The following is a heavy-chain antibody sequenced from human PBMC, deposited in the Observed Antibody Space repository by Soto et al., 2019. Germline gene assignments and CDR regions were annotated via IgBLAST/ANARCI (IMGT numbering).Heavy chain of an antibody. D-gene: IGHD5-18*01. V-gene: IGHV3-11*01. CDR3: ARGVAWIQLLGVSYYFDY. J-gene: IGHJ4*02. CDR2: ISSSGSTI. Sequence: QVQLVESGGGLVKPGGSLRLSCAASGFTFSDYYMSWIRQAPGKGLEGVSYISSSGSTIYYADSVKGRFTISRDNAKNSLYLQMTRLRAEETAVYYCARGVAWIQLLGVSYYFDYWGQGTLVTVSS. CDR1: GFTFSDYY.